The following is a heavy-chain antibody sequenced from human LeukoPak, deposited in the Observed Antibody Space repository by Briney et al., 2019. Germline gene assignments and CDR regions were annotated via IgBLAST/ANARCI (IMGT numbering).Heavy chain of an antibody. CDR2: ISHDGSNK. J-gene: IGHJ4*02. CDR3: AGSSNLGGSGSYSDY. Sequence: GGSLRLSCAASGFTFSNYAMHWVRQAPGKGLEWVAVISHDGSNKYYADSVKGRFTISRDNSKNTMYLQMNSLRAEDTAVYYCAGSSNLGGSGSYSDYWGQGTLVTASS. V-gene: IGHV3-30-3*01. CDR1: GFTFSNYA. D-gene: IGHD3-10*01.